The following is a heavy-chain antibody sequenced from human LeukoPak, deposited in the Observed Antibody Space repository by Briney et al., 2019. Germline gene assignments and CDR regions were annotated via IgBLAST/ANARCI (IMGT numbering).Heavy chain of an antibody. CDR1: GDSTNTYF. D-gene: IGHD4-17*01. CDR3: ASKSTDHGELRFDY. CDR2: IYYTGTT. Sequence: SETLSLTCTISGDSTNTYFWSWIRQPPGKGLEWIGYIYYTGTTNYNPSLKSRVTISVDTSKNQFSLKVSSVTAADTGVYYCASKSTDHGELRFDYWGQGTLVTVSS. J-gene: IGHJ4*02. V-gene: IGHV4-59*01.